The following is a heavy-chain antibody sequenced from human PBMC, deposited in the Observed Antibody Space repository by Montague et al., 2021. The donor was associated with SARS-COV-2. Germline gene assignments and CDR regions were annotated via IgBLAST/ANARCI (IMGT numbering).Heavy chain of an antibody. CDR1: GFTFSSYG. CDR2: IWYDGSNK. CDR3: AREGSGYSSGWYGYYYDGMDV. J-gene: IGHJ6*02. V-gene: IGHV3-33*01. D-gene: IGHD6-19*01. Sequence: SLRLSCAASGFTFSSYGMHWVRQAPGKGLEWVAVIWYDGSNKYYADSVKGRFTISRDNSKNTLYLQMNSLRAEDTAVYYCAREGSGYSSGWYGYYYDGMDVWGQGTTVTVSS.